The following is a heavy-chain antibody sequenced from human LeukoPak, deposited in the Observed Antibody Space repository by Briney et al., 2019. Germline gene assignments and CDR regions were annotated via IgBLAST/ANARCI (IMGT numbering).Heavy chain of an antibody. J-gene: IGHJ4*02. CDR1: GFTFDDYA. V-gene: IGHV3-9*01. D-gene: IGHD3-3*01. CDR2: ISWNTGTI. Sequence: GGSLRLSCAASGFTFDDYAMHWVRQAPGKCLEWVSGISWNTGTIGYADSVKGRFTISRDNAKNSLYLQMNSLRAEDTALYYCAKDGRFLESSAYYFDYWGQGTLVTVSS. CDR3: AKDGRFLESSAYYFDY.